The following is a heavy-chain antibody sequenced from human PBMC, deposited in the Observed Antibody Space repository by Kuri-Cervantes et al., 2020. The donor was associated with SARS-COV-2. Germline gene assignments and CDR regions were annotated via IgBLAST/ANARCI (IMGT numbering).Heavy chain of an antibody. J-gene: IGHJ4*02. CDR3: SSGHGDSLISIDY. V-gene: IGHV3-23*01. CDR2: ISGSGGST. CDR1: GFTFSSYA. D-gene: IGHD4-17*01. Sequence: GGSLRLSCAASGFTFSSYAMSWVRQSPGKGLEWVSAISGSGGSTYYADSVKGRFTISRDNSKNTLYLQMNSLRAEDTAVYYCSSGHGDSLISIDYWGQGTLVTVSS.